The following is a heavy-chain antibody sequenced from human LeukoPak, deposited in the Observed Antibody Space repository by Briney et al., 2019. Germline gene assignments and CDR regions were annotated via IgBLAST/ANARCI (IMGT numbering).Heavy chain of an antibody. V-gene: IGHV6-1*01. CDR1: GDSVYSDSAA. Sequence: SQTLSRTCAISGDSVYSDSAAWNWIRQSPSRVLEWLGRTFYRSKWYNDYAVSVKSRITINPDTSKHQFSLQLNSVTPEDAGGYYGGGSVNNWFDPWGQGTLVTVSS. CDR3: GGSVNNWFDP. CDR2: TFYRSKWYN. J-gene: IGHJ5*02. D-gene: IGHD2-8*01.